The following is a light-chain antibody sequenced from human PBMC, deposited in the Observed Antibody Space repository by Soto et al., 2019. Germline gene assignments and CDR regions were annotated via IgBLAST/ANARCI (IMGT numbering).Light chain of an antibody. CDR3: HQYYDLPIT. Sequence: DIQMTQSPSSLSASVGDRVTITCQASQDIDKYLNWYQQKPGKAPKLLIDDVTNLETGVPSRFSGSGSGTHFTFTIGSLQPEAIATYYCHQYYDLPITFGQGTRLEIK. CDR2: DVT. J-gene: IGKJ5*01. CDR1: QDIDKY. V-gene: IGKV1-33*01.